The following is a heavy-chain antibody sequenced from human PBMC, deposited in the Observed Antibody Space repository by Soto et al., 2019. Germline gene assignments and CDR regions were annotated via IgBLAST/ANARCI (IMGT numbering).Heavy chain of an antibody. CDR1: GGSFSGYY. D-gene: IGHD2-15*01. Sequence: KQSQTLSLTCAVYGGSFSGYYWSWIRQPPGKGLEWIGEINHSGSTNYNPSLKSRVTISVDTSKNQFSLKLSSVTAADTAVYYCARGRFRGYCSGGSCYSAGHRKSNWFDPWGQGTLVTVSS. CDR3: ARGRFRGYCSGGSCYSAGHRKSNWFDP. V-gene: IGHV4-34*01. CDR2: INHSGST. J-gene: IGHJ5*02.